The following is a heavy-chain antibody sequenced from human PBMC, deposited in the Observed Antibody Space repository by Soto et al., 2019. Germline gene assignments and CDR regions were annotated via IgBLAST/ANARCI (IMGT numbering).Heavy chain of an antibody. CDR2: INPSGGST. V-gene: IGHV1-46*01. J-gene: IGHJ5*02. CDR3: ARAGNYGSGSSHNWFDP. CDR1: GYTFTSYY. Sequence: ASVKVSCKASGYTFTSYYLHWVRQAPGQGLEWMGIINPSGGSTSYTQKFQGRVTMTRDTSTSTVYMELSSLRSEDTAVYYCARAGNYGSGSSHNWFDPWGQGTLVTVSS. D-gene: IGHD3-10*01.